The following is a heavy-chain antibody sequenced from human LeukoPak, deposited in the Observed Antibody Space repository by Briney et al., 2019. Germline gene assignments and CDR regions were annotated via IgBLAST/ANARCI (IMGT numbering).Heavy chain of an antibody. CDR2: ISGSGGST. V-gene: IGHV3-23*01. CDR1: GFTFSSYA. J-gene: IGHJ4*02. CDR3: ARALYYDSSGYDY. Sequence: GGSLRLSCAASGFTFSSYAMSWVRQAPGKGLEWVSAISGSGGSTYYADSVKGRFTISRDNAKNSLYLQMNSLRAEDTAVYYCARALYYDSSGYDYWGQGTLVTVSS. D-gene: IGHD3-22*01.